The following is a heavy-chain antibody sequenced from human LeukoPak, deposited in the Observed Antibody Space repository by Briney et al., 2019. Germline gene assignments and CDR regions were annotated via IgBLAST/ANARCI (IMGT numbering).Heavy chain of an antibody. CDR2: VNGVGTDK. CDR1: GFTFSRHY. CDR3: TRDWDHYDHDS. J-gene: IGHJ5*01. Sequence: GGSLRLSCAASGFTFSRHYMHWVRQAPGKGLVWVSRVNGVGTDKIYADSVKGRFTISRDNAENTLYLQMNSLRVEDTAMYYCTRDWDHYDHDSWGQGVLVTVSS. D-gene: IGHD3-3*01. V-gene: IGHV3-74*01.